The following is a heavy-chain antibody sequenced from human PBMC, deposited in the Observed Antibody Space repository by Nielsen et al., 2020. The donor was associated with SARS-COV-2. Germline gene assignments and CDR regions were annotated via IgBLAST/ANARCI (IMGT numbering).Heavy chain of an antibody. V-gene: IGHV3-30*18. J-gene: IGHJ4*02. CDR2: IWYDGSNK. CDR3: AKDPLKYSSGWYFIDY. D-gene: IGHD6-19*01. Sequence: SLKISCAASGFTFSSYGMHWVRQAPGKGLEWVAVIWYDGSNKYYADSVKGRFTISRDNSKNTLYLQMNSLRAEDTAVYYCAKDPLKYSSGWYFIDYWGQGTLVTVSS. CDR1: GFTFSSYG.